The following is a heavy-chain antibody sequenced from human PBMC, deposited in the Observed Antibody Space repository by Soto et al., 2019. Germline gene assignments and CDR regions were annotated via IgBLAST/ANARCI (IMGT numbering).Heavy chain of an antibody. CDR2: ITTGGRAT. Sequence: EVQLLESGGGLVQPGGSLRLSCAASGFTFSSSDMSWVRQAPGKGLEWVSSITTGGRATPYADSVRGRFTISRDNSKNTLFLQRNSLRVEDTAVYYGAKGGGGDHGYWGQGTLVAVSS. CDR1: GFTFSSSD. V-gene: IGHV3-23*01. D-gene: IGHD2-21*02. CDR3: AKGGGGDHGY. J-gene: IGHJ4*02.